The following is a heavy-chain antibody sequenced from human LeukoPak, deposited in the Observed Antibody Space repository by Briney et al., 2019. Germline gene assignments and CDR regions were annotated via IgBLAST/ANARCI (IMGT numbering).Heavy chain of an antibody. J-gene: IGHJ4*02. D-gene: IGHD6-13*01. CDR2: INPVSGVT. Sequence: GASVKVSCKASGYTFTGYYMHWVREAPGQGLEWMGWINPVSGVTDYAHSFQGRVTMTRDTSISTAYVELSRLRYDDTAIYYCARDPGIAAVGIFDSWGQGTLVTVSS. CDR1: GYTFTGYY. V-gene: IGHV1-2*02. CDR3: ARDPGIAAVGIFDS.